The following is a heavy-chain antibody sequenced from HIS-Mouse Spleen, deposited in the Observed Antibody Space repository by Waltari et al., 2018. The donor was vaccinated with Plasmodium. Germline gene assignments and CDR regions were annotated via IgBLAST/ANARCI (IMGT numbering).Heavy chain of an antibody. CDR1: GGSFSGYY. J-gene: IGHJ4*02. V-gene: IGHV4-34*01. Sequence: QVQLQQWGAGLLKPSETLSLTCAVYGGSFSGYYWSWIRQPPGKGLEWIWEINHSGSTNYNPSLKSRVTISVDTSKNQFSLKLSSVTAADTAVYYCARGRRIVVVTAPRGFFDYWGQGTLVTVSS. D-gene: IGHD2-21*02. CDR2: INHSGST. CDR3: ARGRRIVVVTAPRGFFDY.